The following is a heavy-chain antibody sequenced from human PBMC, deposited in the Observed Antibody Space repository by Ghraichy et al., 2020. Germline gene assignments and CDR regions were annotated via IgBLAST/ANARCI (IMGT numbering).Heavy chain of an antibody. J-gene: IGHJ4*02. D-gene: IGHD3-16*02. V-gene: IGHV3-48*03. CDR3: ASHYDYVWGSYRGYFDY. CDR1: GFTFSSYE. Sequence: GGSLRLSCAASGFTFSSYEMNWVRQAPGKGLEWVSYISSSGSTIYYADSVKGRFTISRDNAKNSLYLQMNSLRAEDTAVYYCASHYDYVWGSYRGYFDYWGQGTLVTVSS. CDR2: ISSSGSTI.